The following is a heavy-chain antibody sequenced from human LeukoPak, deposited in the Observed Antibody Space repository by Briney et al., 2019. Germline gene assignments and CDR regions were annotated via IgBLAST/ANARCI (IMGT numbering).Heavy chain of an antibody. Sequence: GGSLRLSCAASGFTFSNYGMHWVRQAPGKGLEWVAVISYDGSKKYYADSVKGRFTISRDNSKNTLYLQMNSLRAEDTAVYYCAKDRMGGYWGQGTLVTVSS. CDR1: GFTFSNYG. V-gene: IGHV3-30*18. D-gene: IGHD3-16*01. CDR3: AKDRMGGY. CDR2: ISYDGSKK. J-gene: IGHJ4*02.